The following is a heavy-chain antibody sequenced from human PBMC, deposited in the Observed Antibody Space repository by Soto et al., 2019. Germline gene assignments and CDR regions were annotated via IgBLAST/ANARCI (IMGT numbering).Heavy chain of an antibody. J-gene: IGHJ6*02. CDR2: IKEDGSEK. D-gene: IGHD3-3*01. Sequence: HPGGSLRLSCAASGFTFTRYWMNWVRQAPGKGLEWLANIKEDGSEKFYVDSVKGRFTISRDNAQNSVYLQMNSLRGEDTAVYYCARDEGGVGYYTGPYYYGMDVWGQGTTVTVSS. CDR3: ARDEGGVGYYTGPYYYGMDV. V-gene: IGHV3-7*03. CDR1: GFTFTRYW.